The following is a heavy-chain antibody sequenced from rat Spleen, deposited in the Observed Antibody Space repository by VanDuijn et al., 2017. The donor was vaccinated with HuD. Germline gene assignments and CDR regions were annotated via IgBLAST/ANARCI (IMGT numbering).Heavy chain of an antibody. J-gene: IGHJ2*01. D-gene: IGHD1-4*01. Sequence: EVQLVESDGGLVQPGGSLKLSCAASGFTFSDYYMAWVRQAPTKGLEWVATINYDGSRTDYRDSVKGRLTISRDNAKTTLYLQMDSLRSEDTATYYCARPNYPGFNYFDYWGQGVMVTVSS. V-gene: IGHV5-29*01. CDR1: GFTFSDYY. CDR2: INYDGSRT. CDR3: ARPNYPGFNYFDY.